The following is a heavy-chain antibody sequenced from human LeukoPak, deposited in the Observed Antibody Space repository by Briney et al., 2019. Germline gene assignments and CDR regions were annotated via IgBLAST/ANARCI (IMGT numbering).Heavy chain of an antibody. D-gene: IGHD6-13*01. CDR3: ARQGRGLSSSWHVSH. Sequence: GESLKISCKGSGHSFTRYWIGWVRQVPGKGLEYMGIIYPGDSDAKYSPSFQGHVTISADRSASTAYLQWSSLEASDTGIYYCARQGRGLSSSWHVSHWGQGTLVTVSS. V-gene: IGHV5-51*01. CDR2: IYPGDSDA. J-gene: IGHJ4*02. CDR1: GHSFTRYW.